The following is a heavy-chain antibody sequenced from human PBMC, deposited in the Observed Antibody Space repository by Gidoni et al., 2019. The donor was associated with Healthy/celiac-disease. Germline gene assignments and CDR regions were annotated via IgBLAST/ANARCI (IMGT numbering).Heavy chain of an antibody. CDR1: GGSISSGSYY. J-gene: IGHJ4*02. V-gene: IGHV4-61*02. Sequence: QVQLQESGPGLVKPSQTLSLTCTVSGGSISSGSYYWSWIRQPAGKGLEWIGRIYTSGSTNYNPSLKSRVTISVDTSKNRFSLKLSSVTAADTAVYYCARVGNGVRGVIAYYFDYWGQGTLVTVSS. CDR2: IYTSGST. CDR3: ARVGNGVRGVIAYYFDY. D-gene: IGHD3-10*01.